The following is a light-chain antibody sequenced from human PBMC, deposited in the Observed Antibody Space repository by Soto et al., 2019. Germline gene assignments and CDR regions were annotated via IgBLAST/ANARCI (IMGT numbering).Light chain of an antibody. CDR1: QSISSW. CDR3: QQYNSYPLT. Sequence: DIQMTQSPSTLSASVGDRVTITCRASQSISSWLAWYQQKPGKAPKLLIYKASSLESGVPSRFSGSGPGTEFTLTISSLQPDDFATYYCQQYNSYPLTFGRGTKV. CDR2: KAS. V-gene: IGKV1-5*03. J-gene: IGKJ4*01.